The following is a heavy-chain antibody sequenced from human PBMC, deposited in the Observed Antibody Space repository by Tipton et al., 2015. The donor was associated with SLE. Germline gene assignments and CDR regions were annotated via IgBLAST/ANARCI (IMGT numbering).Heavy chain of an antibody. CDR2: ISYDGSNK. Sequence: SLRLSCAASGFTFSSYAMHWVRQAPGKGLEWVAVISYDGSNKYYADSVKGRFTISRDNAKNSLYLQMNSLRAEDTAVYYCARPYYYDSSGYEYDAFDIWGQGTMVTVSS. V-gene: IGHV3-30*04. CDR1: GFTFSSYA. J-gene: IGHJ3*02. D-gene: IGHD3-22*01. CDR3: ARPYYYDSSGYEYDAFDI.